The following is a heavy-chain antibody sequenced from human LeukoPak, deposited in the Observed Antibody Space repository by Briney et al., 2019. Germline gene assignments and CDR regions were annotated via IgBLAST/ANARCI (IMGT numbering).Heavy chain of an antibody. D-gene: IGHD3-10*01. V-gene: IGHV4-4*07. CDR1: GGSISSYY. CDR3: ARDLYYYGSGSYHNFDY. Sequence: PSETLSLTCTVSGGSISSYYWSWIRQPAGKGLEWIGRIYTSGSTNYNPSLKSRVTMSVDTSKNQFSLKLSSVTAADTAVYYCARDLYYYGSGSYHNFDYWGQGTLVTVSS. J-gene: IGHJ4*02. CDR2: IYTSGST.